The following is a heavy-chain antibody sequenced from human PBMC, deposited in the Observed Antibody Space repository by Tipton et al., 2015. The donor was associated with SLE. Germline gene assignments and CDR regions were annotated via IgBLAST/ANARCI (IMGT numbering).Heavy chain of an antibody. Sequence: TLSLTCTVSGGSISSYYWSWIRQPPGKGLEWIGYIYYSGSTNYNPSLKSRVTISVDTSKNQFSLKLSSVTAADTAVYYCARHPSGYYYSDYWGQGTLVTVSS. CDR3: ARHPSGYYYSDY. CDR1: GGSISSYY. J-gene: IGHJ4*02. V-gene: IGHV4-59*08. D-gene: IGHD3-22*01. CDR2: IYYSGST.